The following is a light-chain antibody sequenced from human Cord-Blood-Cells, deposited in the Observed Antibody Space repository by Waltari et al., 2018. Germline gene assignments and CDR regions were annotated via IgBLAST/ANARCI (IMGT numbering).Light chain of an antibody. CDR2: DDS. Sequence: QSALTQPASVSGSPGQSITISCTGTSSDVGGYNYVSWYQQHPGKAPKLMIYDDSKQPAGVSNRFSGSKSGNTASLTISGLQAEDEADYYCSSYTSSSIWVFGGGTKLTVL. CDR3: SSYTSSSIWV. CDR1: SSDVGGYNY. J-gene: IGLJ3*02. V-gene: IGLV2-14*01.